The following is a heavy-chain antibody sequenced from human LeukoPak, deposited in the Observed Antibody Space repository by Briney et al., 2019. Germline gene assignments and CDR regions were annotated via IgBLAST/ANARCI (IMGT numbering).Heavy chain of an antibody. CDR1: GFTFSSYE. CDR3: ARDLPGGYGDLFDY. J-gene: IGHJ4*02. V-gene: IGHV3-7*01. CDR2: IKQDGSEK. D-gene: IGHD4-17*01. Sequence: SGGSLRLSCAASGFTFSSYEMNWVRQAPGKGLEWVANIKQDGSEKYYVDSVKGRFTISRDNAKNSLYLQMNSLRAEDTAVYYCARDLPGGYGDLFDYWGQGTLVTVSS.